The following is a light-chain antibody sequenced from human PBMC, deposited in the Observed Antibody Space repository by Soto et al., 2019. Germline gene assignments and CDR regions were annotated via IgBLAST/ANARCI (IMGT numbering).Light chain of an antibody. CDR2: DNN. J-gene: IGLJ2*01. V-gene: IGLV1-51*01. Sequence: QSVLTQPPSVSAAPGQKVTISCSGSSSNIGNNYVSWYQQLPGTAPTLLIYDNNKLPSGIPDRFSGSKSGTSATLGITGLQTGDEADYYCGTWDSSLSAVVFGGGTKVTVL. CDR1: SSNIGNNY. CDR3: GTWDSSLSAVV.